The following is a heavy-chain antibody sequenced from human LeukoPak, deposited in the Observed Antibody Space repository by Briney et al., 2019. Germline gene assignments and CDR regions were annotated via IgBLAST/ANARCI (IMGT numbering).Heavy chain of an antibody. V-gene: IGHV4-39*01. D-gene: IGHD5-18*01. J-gene: IGHJ5*02. CDR2: IYYSGST. Sequence: SETLSLTCTVSGGSISSSSYYWGWIRQPPGKGLEWIGSIYYSGSTYYNPSLKSRVTISVDTSKNQFSLKLSSVTAADTAVYYCVRTDVDTAMGNNWFDPGGQGTLVTVSS. CDR3: VRTDVDTAMGNNWFDP. CDR1: GGSISSSSYY.